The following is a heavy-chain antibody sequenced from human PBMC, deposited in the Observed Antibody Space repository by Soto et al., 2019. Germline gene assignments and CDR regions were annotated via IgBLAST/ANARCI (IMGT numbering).Heavy chain of an antibody. D-gene: IGHD4-4*01. Sequence: PSETLSLTCSVSGRPMSSNYWSWIRQSPDKGLEWLGYVFYGGTDYNPSLEGRVSMSVETPKSQFSLKLTSVTAANTAVYYCASYRGAFYFDSWGQGIQVTVSS. J-gene: IGHJ4*02. CDR1: GRPMSSNY. V-gene: IGHV4-59*01. CDR3: ASYRGAFYFDS. CDR2: VFYGGT.